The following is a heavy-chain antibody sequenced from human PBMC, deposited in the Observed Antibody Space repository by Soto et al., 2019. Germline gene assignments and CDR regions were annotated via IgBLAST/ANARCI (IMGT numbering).Heavy chain of an antibody. V-gene: IGHV3-66*01. CDR3: ARESSSGWYFDY. CDR2: IYSGGST. J-gene: IGHJ4*02. CDR1: GFTVSSIY. Sequence: GGSLRLSCAASGFTVSSIYMSWVRQAPGKGLEWVSVIYSGGSTYYADSVKGRFTISRDNSKNTLYLQMNSLRAEDTAVYYCARESSSGWYFDYWGQGTLVTVSS. D-gene: IGHD6-19*01.